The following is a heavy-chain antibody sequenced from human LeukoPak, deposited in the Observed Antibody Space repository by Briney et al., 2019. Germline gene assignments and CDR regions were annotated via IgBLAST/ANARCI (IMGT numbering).Heavy chain of an antibody. CDR1: GSTFGDHA. D-gene: IGHD5-18*01. J-gene: IGHJ6*02. Sequence: PGGSLRLSCRGSGSTFGDHAMSWVRQAPGKGLEWVGFIRSKAYRGTTEYAASVKGRFTISRDDFASIAYLQMNSLTTEDIAVYYCARGPIQLWIHNAMDVWGQGTTVTVSS. V-gene: IGHV3-49*04. CDR2: IRSKAYRGTT. CDR3: ARGPIQLWIHNAMDV.